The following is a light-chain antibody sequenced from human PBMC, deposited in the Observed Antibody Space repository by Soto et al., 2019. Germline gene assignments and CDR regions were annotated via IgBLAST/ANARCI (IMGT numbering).Light chain of an antibody. CDR1: SSDVGNYNY. Sequence: QSVLTQPRSVSGSPGQSVTISCTGTSSDVGNYNYVCWYQQHPGKAPKLMIYDVSKRPSGVPDHFAGSQSGNTASLTISGLLADYEADYFCCSYAGSYTRVFGGATKLTVL. CDR3: CSYAGSYTRV. CDR2: DVS. J-gene: IGLJ3*02. V-gene: IGLV2-11*01.